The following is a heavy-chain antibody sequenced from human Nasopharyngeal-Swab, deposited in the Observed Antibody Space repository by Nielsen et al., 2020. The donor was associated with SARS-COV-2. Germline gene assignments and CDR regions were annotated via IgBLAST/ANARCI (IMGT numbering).Heavy chain of an antibody. J-gene: IGHJ2*01. CDR3: AGGGNYGLYSGYDPMATTYWYFDL. V-gene: IGHV4-59*13. Sequence: PGKGLEWIGYIYYSGSTNYNPSLKSRVTISVDTSKNQFSLKLSSVTAADTAVYYCAGGGNYGLYSGYDPMATTYWYFDLWGRGTLVTVSS. CDR2: IYYSGST. D-gene: IGHD5-12*01.